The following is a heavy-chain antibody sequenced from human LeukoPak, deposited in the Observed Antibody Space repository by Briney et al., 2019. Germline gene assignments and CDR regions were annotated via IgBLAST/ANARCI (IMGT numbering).Heavy chain of an antibody. Sequence: PGGSLRLPCAASGLTFVDYAMHWVRQAPGKGLEWVSGISWNSGSIGYADSVKGRFTISRDNAKNSLYLQMNSLRAEDTALYYCATDIHQSVATVVTEGPFDYWGQGTLVTVSS. CDR3: ATDIHQSVATVVTEGPFDY. V-gene: IGHV3-9*01. CDR1: GLTFVDYA. D-gene: IGHD4-23*01. CDR2: ISWNSGSI. J-gene: IGHJ4*02.